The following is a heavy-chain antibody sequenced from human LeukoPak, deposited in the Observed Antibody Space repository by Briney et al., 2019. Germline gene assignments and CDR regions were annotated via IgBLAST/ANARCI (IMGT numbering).Heavy chain of an antibody. Sequence: SETLSLTCSDSGGSSRGYDWSGIRKPQEKGLEWIGYIYYSGNTIYNPSLKSRVTISVDTSKNQFSLDLSSVTAADTALYYCARSAWTYDYWGQGILVTVSS. CDR3: ARSAWTYDY. J-gene: IGHJ4*02. CDR2: IYYSGNT. D-gene: IGHD5-12*01. CDR1: GGSSRGYD. V-gene: IGHV4-59*01.